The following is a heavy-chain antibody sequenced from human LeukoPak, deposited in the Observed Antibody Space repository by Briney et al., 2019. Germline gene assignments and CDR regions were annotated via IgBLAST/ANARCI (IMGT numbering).Heavy chain of an antibody. V-gene: IGHV1-69*13. D-gene: IGHD3-22*01. CDR3: ARVANYYDSTDYFDY. J-gene: IGHJ4*02. Sequence: GASVKVSCKASGGTFSSYAISWVRQAPGQGLEWMGGIIPIFGTANYAQKFQGRVTITADESTSTAYMELSSLRSEDTAVYYCARVANYYDSTDYFDYWGQGTLVTVSS. CDR1: GGTFSSYA. CDR2: IIPIFGTA.